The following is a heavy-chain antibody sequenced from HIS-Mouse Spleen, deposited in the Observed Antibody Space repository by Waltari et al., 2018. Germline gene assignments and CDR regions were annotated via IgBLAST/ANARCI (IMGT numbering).Heavy chain of an antibody. CDR3: ARGGRGVRTHYYYGMDV. CDR2: IIPIFGTA. J-gene: IGHJ6*02. CDR1: GGTFSSYA. Sequence: QVQLVQSGAEVKKPGSSVKVSCRASGGTFSSYAISWVRQAPGQGLEWMGGIIPIFGTANYAQKFQGRVTITADESTSTAYMELSSLRSEDTAVYYCARGGRGVRTHYYYGMDVWGQGTTVTVSS. D-gene: IGHD3-10*01. V-gene: IGHV1-69*01.